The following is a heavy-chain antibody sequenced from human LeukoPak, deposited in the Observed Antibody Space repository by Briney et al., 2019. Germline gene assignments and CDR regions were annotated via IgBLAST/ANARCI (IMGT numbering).Heavy chain of an antibody. D-gene: IGHD3-3*01. CDR1: SGSVSNSNFY. CDR3: ARGRAGHGLRFLELLYYFDY. CDR2: IYHSGST. J-gene: IGHJ4*02. V-gene: IGHV4-39*07. Sequence: PSETLSLTCTVSSGSVSNSNFYWGWIRQPPGKGLEWIGEIYHSGSTKYNPSLKSRVTISVDNSQNQFSLNLTSVTAADTAVYYCARGRAGHGLRFLELLYYFDYWGQGTLVTVSS.